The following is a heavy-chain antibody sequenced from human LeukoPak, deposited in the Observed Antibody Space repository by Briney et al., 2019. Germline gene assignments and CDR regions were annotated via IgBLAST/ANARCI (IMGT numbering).Heavy chain of an antibody. CDR2: ISYDGSNK. J-gene: IGHJ5*02. CDR1: GFTFSSYA. Sequence: PGRSLRLSCAASGFTFSSYAMHWVRQAPGKGLEWVAVISYDGSNKYYADSVKGRFTISRDNSKNTLYLQMNSLRAEDTAVYYCARVIPGPGDTAMVPWGQGTLVTVSP. D-gene: IGHD5-18*01. CDR3: ARVIPGPGDTAMVP. V-gene: IGHV3-30*04.